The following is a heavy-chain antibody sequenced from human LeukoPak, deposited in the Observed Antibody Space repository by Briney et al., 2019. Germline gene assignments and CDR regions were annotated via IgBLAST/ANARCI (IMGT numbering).Heavy chain of an antibody. V-gene: IGHV3-53*04. CDR1: GFTASSNY. CDR3: AREVMAKRRAFDI. D-gene: IGHD2-8*01. CDR2: IYSDDRT. J-gene: IGHJ3*02. Sequence: PGGSLRLSCAASGFTASSNYMSWVRQAPGKGLEWVSVIYSDDRTYYADSVKGRFTISRHTSKKTLCFQMNSLRAEDTAVYYCAREVMAKRRAFDIWGQGTVVTVSS.